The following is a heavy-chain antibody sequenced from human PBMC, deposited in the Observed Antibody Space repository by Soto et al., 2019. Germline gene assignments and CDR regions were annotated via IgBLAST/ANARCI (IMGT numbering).Heavy chain of an antibody. CDR1: GFSFRDYG. J-gene: IGHJ4*02. V-gene: IGHV3-23*01. CDR2: IIGIGDTA. CDR3: AKDYDYGDSLPFDY. D-gene: IGHD4-17*01. Sequence: EVQLLEAGGGLVQPGGSLRLSCAAPGFSFRDYGMSWVRQAPGKGLEWLSAIIGIGDTAYYADSVRGRFTISRDNSKNTLYLQLNDLGAEDTAIYYCAKDYDYGDSLPFDYWGQGTLVTVSS.